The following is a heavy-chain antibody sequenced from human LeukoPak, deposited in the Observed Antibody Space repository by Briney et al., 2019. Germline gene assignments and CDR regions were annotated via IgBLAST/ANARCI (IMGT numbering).Heavy chain of an antibody. V-gene: IGHV2-5*01. D-gene: IGHD5-24*01. CDR3: AHRRRLRDGYNQIFDY. CDR1: GFSLSTSGVG. Sequence: SGPTLVKPTQTLTLTCTFSGFSLSTSGVGVGWIRQPPGKALEWLSLIYWNDDKRYSPSLKSRLTITKDTSKNQVVLTMTNVDPVDTATYYCAHRRRLRDGYNQIFDYWGQGTLVTVSS. CDR2: IYWNDDK. J-gene: IGHJ4*02.